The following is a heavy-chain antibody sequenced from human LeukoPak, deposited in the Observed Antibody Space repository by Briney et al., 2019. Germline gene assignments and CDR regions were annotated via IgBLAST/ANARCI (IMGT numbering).Heavy chain of an antibody. CDR3: ANPFSGVYFDY. J-gene: IGHJ4*02. Sequence: PGRSLRLSCAASGFTFSSFGMHWVRQAPGKGLEWVAFISYDGGNKYYADSVKGRFTISRDNSKNTLYLQMNSLRAEDTAVYYCANPFSGVYFDYWGQGTLVTVSS. V-gene: IGHV3-30*18. CDR2: ISYDGGNK. D-gene: IGHD3-10*01. CDR1: GFTFSSFG.